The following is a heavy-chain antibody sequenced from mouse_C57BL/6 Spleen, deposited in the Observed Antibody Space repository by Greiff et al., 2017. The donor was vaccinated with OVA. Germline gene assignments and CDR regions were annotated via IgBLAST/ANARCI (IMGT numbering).Heavy chain of an antibody. CDR3: AGGHFDY. CDR1: GYTFTDYY. CDR2: INPNNGGT. Sequence: VQLQQSGPELVKPGASVKISCKASGYTFTDYYMNWVKQSHGKSLEWIGDINPNNGGTSYNQKFKGKATLTVDKSSSTAYMELRSLTSEDSAVYYCAGGHFDYWGQGTTLTVSS. J-gene: IGHJ2*01. V-gene: IGHV1-26*01.